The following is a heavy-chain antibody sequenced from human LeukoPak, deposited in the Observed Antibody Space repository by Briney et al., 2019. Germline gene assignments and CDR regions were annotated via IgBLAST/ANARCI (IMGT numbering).Heavy chain of an antibody. CDR1: GFTFSSYA. CDR2: ISGSGGST. CDR3: AKGLGYCSSTSCSKHFQH. D-gene: IGHD2-2*01. Sequence: GGSLRLSCAASGFTFSSYAMSWVRQAPGKGLEWVSAISGSGGSTYYADSVKGRFTISRDNSKNTLYLQMNSLGAEDTAVYYCAKGLGYCSSTSCSKHFQHWGQGTLVTVSS. J-gene: IGHJ1*01. V-gene: IGHV3-23*01.